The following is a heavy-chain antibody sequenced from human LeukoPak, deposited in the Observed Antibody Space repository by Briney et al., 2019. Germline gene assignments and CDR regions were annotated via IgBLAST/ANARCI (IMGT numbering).Heavy chain of an antibody. V-gene: IGHV4-30-2*01. D-gene: IGHD6-19*01. J-gene: IGHJ6*04. CDR3: ARALYSSGWLLYGMDV. CDR1: GGSISSGGYS. CDR2: IYHSGST. Sequence: SQTLSLTCAVSGGSISSGGYSWSWIRQPPGKGLEWIGYIYHSGSTYYNPSLKSRVTISVDRSKNQFSLKLSSATAADTAVYYCARALYSSGWLLYGMDVWGKGTTVTVSS.